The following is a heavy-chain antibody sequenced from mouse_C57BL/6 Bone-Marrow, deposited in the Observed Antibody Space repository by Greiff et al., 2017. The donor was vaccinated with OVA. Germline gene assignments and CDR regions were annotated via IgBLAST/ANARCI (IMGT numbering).Heavy chain of an antibody. CDR1: GYTFTSYG. Sequence: QVQLQQSGAELARPGASVKLSCKASGYTFTSYGISWVKQRPGQGLEWIGEIYPRSGNTYYNEKFKGKATLTADKSSSTAYMELRSLTSEDSAVYFCARRRLSHGYFDVWGTGTTVTVSS. V-gene: IGHV1-81*01. D-gene: IGHD1-1*02. J-gene: IGHJ1*03. CDR3: ARRRLSHGYFDV. CDR2: IYPRSGNT.